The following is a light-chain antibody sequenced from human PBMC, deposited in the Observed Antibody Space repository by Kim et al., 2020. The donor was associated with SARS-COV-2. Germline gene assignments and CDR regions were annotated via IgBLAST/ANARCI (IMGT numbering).Light chain of an antibody. V-gene: IGLV2-14*03. Sequence: GQSITIPCTGTSSDIVGYSYVSWYQQHPGKAPKLMIYDVIKRPSGVSDRFSGSKSGNTASLTISGLQAEDEADYYCTSYTSSSTWLFGGGTQLTVL. CDR1: SSDIVGYSY. CDR3: TSYTSSSTWL. J-gene: IGLJ3*02. CDR2: DVI.